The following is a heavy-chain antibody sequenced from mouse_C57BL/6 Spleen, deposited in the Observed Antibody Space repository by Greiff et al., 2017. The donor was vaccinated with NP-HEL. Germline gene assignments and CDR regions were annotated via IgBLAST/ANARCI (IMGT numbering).Heavy chain of an antibody. V-gene: IGHV2-5*01. CDR2: IWRGGST. J-gene: IGHJ1*03. Sequence: QVQLKESGPGLVQPSQSLSITCTVSGFSLTSYGVHWVRQSPGKGLEWLGVIWRGGSTDYNAAFMSRLSITKDNSKSQVFFKMNSLQADDTAIYYCAKTPITTAWYFDVWGTGTTVTVSS. D-gene: IGHD1-2*01. CDR3: AKTPITTAWYFDV. CDR1: GFSLTSYG.